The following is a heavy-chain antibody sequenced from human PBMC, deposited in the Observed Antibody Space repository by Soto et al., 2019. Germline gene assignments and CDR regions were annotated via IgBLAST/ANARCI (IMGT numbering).Heavy chain of an antibody. D-gene: IGHD2-15*01. Sequence: QITLKESGPTLVKPTQTLTLTCTFSGFSLSTSGVGVGWIRQPPGKALEWLALIYWDDDKRYSPSLKSRLTITKDTSKNQVVLTMTNMDPVDTATYYCAHSLIYEWWFGTPVSHFDYWGQGTLVTVSS. V-gene: IGHV2-5*02. J-gene: IGHJ4*02. CDR1: GFSLSTSGVG. CDR3: AHSLIYEWWFGTPVSHFDY. CDR2: IYWDDDK.